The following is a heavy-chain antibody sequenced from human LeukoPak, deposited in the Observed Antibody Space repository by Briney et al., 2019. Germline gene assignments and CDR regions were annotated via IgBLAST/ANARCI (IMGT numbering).Heavy chain of an antibody. CDR3: AREYSSSRSFDY. Sequence: GSLRLSCAASGFTFSSYAMHWVRQAPGKGLEWVAVISYDGSNKYYADSVKGRFTISRENSKNTLYLQMNSLRAEDTAVYYCAREYSSSRSFDYWGQGTLVTVSS. V-gene: IGHV3-30*04. CDR2: ISYDGSNK. CDR1: GFTFSSYA. J-gene: IGHJ4*02. D-gene: IGHD6-13*01.